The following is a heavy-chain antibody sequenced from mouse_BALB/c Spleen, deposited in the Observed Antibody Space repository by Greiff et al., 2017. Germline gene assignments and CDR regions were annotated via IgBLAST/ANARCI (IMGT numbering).Heavy chain of an antibody. CDR1: GYTFTDYN. CDR3: ARGGDGNYEGFDY. D-gene: IGHD2-1*01. CDR2: IYPYNGGT. V-gene: IGHV1S29*02. Sequence: VQLQQSGPELVQPGASVKISCKASGYTFTDYNMHWVKQSHGKSLEWIGYIYPYNGGTGYNQKFKSKATLTVDNSSSTAYMELRSLTSEDSAVYYCARGGDGNYEGFDYGGQGTTLTVSS. J-gene: IGHJ2*01.